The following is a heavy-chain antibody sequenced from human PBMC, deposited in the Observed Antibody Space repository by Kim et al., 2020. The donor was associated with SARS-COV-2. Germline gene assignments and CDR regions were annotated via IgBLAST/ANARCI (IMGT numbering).Heavy chain of an antibody. Sequence: GGSLRLPCAASGFVFDDFAMAWVRQVPGKGLEWVPDFIWTGGATDYADSVRGRFTIFRDSDKNSLYLQMNSLRAEDTVLDHCATGPSSGANNYFDFWGPG. CDR1: GFVFDDFA. V-gene: IGHV3-20*01. D-gene: IGHD1-26*01. CDR3: ATGPSSGANNYFDF. CDR2: FIWTGGAT. J-gene: IGHJ4*02.